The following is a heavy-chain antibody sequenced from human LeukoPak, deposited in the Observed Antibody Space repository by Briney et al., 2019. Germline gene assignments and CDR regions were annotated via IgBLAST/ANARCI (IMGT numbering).Heavy chain of an antibody. CDR1: GGTFSSYA. CDR3: AIAPIAVAAGF. Sequence: ASVKVSCKASGGTFSSYAISWVRQAPGQGLEWMGRIIPIFGTANYAQKFQGRVTITADKSTSTAYMELSSLRSEDTAVYYCAIAPIAVAAGFCGQGTLVTVSS. J-gene: IGHJ4*02. D-gene: IGHD6-19*01. V-gene: IGHV1-69*06. CDR2: IIPIFGTA.